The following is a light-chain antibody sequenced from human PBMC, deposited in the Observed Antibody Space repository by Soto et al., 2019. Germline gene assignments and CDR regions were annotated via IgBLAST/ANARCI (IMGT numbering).Light chain of an antibody. CDR2: AAS. Sequence: AIQMTQSPSSLSASVGDRVTITCRASQGIRNDLGWYQQKPGKAPKLLIYAASSLQSGVPSRFSGSGSGTDFPLTISSLQTEDFATYYCLQDYNLPWTFGQGTKVEIK. V-gene: IGKV1-6*01. J-gene: IGKJ1*01. CDR1: QGIRND. CDR3: LQDYNLPWT.